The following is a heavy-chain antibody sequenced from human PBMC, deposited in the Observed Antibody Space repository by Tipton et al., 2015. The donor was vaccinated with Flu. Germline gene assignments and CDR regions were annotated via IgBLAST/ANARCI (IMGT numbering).Heavy chain of an antibody. J-gene: IGHJ4*02. CDR3: ARVDGDYWGYSFDH. Sequence: TLSLTCAVSRGSVSSGGYYWTWIRQRPGDGLEFIGNIYSSGTTYYNPSLKSRVTVSVDTSKNRFFLNLTSVTAADTAVYFCARVDGDYWGYSFDHWGEGTLVTVSS. D-gene: IGHD4-17*01. V-gene: IGHV4-31*11. CDR1: RGSVSSGGYY. CDR2: IYSSGTT.